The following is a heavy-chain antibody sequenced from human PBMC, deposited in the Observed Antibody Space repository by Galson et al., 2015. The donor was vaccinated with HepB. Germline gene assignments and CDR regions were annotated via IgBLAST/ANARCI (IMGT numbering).Heavy chain of an antibody. CDR1: GYTLMNYG. Sequence: SVKVSCKASGYTLMNYGINWVRQAPGQGLEWMGWINFYNGDTNYAQRFQGRVTMTTDTSTSTAYMELRNLISDDTAVYYCARGVSPFSGSYHQSDALDIWGQGTMVTVSS. CDR3: ARGVSPFSGSYHQSDALDI. J-gene: IGHJ3*02. D-gene: IGHD1-26*01. V-gene: IGHV1-18*01. CDR2: INFYNGDT.